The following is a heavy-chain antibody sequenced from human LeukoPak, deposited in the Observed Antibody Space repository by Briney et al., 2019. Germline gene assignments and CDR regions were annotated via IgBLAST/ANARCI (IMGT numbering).Heavy chain of an antibody. CDR2: IYYSGST. J-gene: IGHJ4*02. CDR1: GGSISSYY. Sequence: SETLSLTCTVSGGSISSYYWSWIRQPPGKGLEWIGYIYYSGSTSYNPSLNSRVTISVDTSKNQFSLKLSSVTAADTAVYYCARDSGYGYDYWGQGTLVTVSS. V-gene: IGHV4-59*01. CDR3: ARDSGYGYDY. D-gene: IGHD5-18*01.